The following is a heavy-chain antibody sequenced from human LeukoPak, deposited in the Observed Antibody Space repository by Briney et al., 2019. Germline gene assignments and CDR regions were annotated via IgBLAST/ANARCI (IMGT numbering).Heavy chain of an antibody. J-gene: IGHJ4*02. V-gene: IGHV3-30-3*01. CDR3: ARDHLGVGDY. CDR2: ISYDGSNK. CDR1: GFTFSSYA. Sequence: GGSLRLSCAASGFTFSSYAMHWVRQAPGKGLEWVAVISYDGSNKYYADSVKGRFTISRDNSKNTLYLQMNSLRAEDTGVYYCARDHLGVGDYWGQGTLVTVSP. D-gene: IGHD3-10*01.